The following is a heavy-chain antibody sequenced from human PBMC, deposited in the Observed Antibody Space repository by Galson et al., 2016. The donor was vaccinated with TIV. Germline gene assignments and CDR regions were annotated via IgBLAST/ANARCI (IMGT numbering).Heavy chain of an antibody. J-gene: IGHJ4*02. V-gene: IGHV3-7*01. CDR1: GFTFSRHW. Sequence: LRLSCAASGFTFSRHWMSWVRQAPGKGLEWVANIKQDGDYKYYVDSVKGRFTISRDNAKNSLYLQMNSLSAEDTAGYYCARGNDPGATYSLDYWGQGTLVTVSS. CDR3: ARGNDPGATYSLDY. CDR2: IKQDGDYK. D-gene: IGHD1-1*01.